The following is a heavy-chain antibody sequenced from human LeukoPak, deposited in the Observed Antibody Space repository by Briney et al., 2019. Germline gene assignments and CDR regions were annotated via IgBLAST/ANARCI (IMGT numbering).Heavy chain of an antibody. J-gene: IGHJ5*02. Sequence: SETLSLTCTVSGGSMSSYYWSWIRQPPGKGLEWIGYIYYSGSTNYNPSLKSRVTISVDTSKNQFSLKLSSVTAADTAVYYCARQPATKVPWTFGWFDPWGQGTLVTVSS. CDR2: IYYSGST. D-gene: IGHD4-11*01. CDR1: GGSMSSYY. V-gene: IGHV4-59*08. CDR3: ARQPATKVPWTFGWFDP.